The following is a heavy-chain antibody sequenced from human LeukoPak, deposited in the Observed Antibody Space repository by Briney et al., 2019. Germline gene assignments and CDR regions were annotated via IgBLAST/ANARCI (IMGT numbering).Heavy chain of an antibody. D-gene: IGHD1-26*01. V-gene: IGHV4-59*12. CDR2: IYYNGNT. Sequence: SETLSLTCAVSGGSITNYYWSWIRQSPGKGLEWIGFIYYNGNTNYNPSLKSRVTISVDTSKNQFSLKLSSVTAADTAVYYCAKDEVGGSYTGDLDYWGQGTLVTVSS. J-gene: IGHJ4*02. CDR1: GGSITNYY. CDR3: AKDEVGGSYTGDLDY.